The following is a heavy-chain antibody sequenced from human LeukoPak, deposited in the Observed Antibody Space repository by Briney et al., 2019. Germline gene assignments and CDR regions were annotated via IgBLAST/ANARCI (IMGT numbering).Heavy chain of an antibody. CDR1: GFTFDDYA. CDR2: ISWNSGSI. J-gene: IGHJ4*02. CDR3: AKDMQATALYYFDY. V-gene: IGHV3-9*01. D-gene: IGHD5-12*01. Sequence: GRSLRLSCAASGFTFDDYAMHWVRQAPGEGLEWVSGISWNSGSIGYADSVKGRFTISRDNAKNSLYLQMNSLRAEDTALYYCAKDMQATALYYFDYWGQGTLVTVSS.